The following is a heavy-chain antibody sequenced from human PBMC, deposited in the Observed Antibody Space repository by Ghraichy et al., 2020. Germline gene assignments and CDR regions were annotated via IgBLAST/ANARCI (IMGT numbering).Heavy chain of an antibody. CDR1: GYTLTELS. D-gene: IGHD3-10*01. Sequence: ASVKVSCKVSGYTLTELSMHWVRQAPGKGLEWMGGFDPEDGETIYAQKFQGRVTMTEDTSTDTAYMELSSLRSEDTAVYYCATRTHGSGSYYNRAGPVNDAFDIWGQGTMVTVSS. J-gene: IGHJ3*02. CDR3: ATRTHGSGSYYNRAGPVNDAFDI. V-gene: IGHV1-24*01. CDR2: FDPEDGET.